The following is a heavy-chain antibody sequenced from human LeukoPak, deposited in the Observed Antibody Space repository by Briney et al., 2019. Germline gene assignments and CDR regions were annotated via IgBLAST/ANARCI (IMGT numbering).Heavy chain of an antibody. D-gene: IGHD3-22*01. V-gene: IGHV3-30*02. CDR3: ATPKADYYPFDY. Sequence: GGALRLSCAASGFPFSTYDMHWVRQAPGKGLEWLAFILYDGSYQYYADSVNGRFTISRDNSKNTLYLQMNSLTAEDTAVYYCATPKADYYPFDYWGQGTLVTVSS. CDR2: ILYDGSYQ. J-gene: IGHJ4*02. CDR1: GFPFSTYD.